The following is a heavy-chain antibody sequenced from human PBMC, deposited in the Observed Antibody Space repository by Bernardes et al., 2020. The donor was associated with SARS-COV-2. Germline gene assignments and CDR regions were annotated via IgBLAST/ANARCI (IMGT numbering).Heavy chain of an antibody. D-gene: IGHD1-26*01. CDR2: VNPKSGDT. V-gene: IGHV1-2*02. CDR1: GYTFTAYY. Sequence: AAGKVSCKASGYTFTAYYLHWVRQAPGQGLEWMGWVNPKSGDTEYAQKFQGRVTMTRDTAITTAYMELRRLTSDDTALYYCASVTWSQRDGFDVWGQGTMVTVSS. CDR3: ASVTWSQRDGFDV. J-gene: IGHJ3*01.